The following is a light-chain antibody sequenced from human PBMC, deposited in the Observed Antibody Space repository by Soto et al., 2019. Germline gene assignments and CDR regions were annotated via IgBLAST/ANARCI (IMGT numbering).Light chain of an antibody. J-gene: IGKJ1*01. V-gene: IGKV3-15*01. CDR1: QSVSSN. CDR2: GAS. CDR3: QQYNSYSRT. Sequence: ELVMAQSPATISLPPGEKANLSSRASQSVSSNLAWYQQKLGQAPRLLIYGASTRATGIPARFSGSGSGTEFTLTIRSLQPDDFATYYCQQYNSYSRTCGQGTKVDIK.